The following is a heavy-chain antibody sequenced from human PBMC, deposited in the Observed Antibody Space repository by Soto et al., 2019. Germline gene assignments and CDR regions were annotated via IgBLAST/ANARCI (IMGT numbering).Heavy chain of an antibody. CDR2: INHSGST. CDR1: GGSFSGYY. D-gene: IGHD3-10*01. J-gene: IGHJ5*02. CDR3: ARDRRLIAMVRGVSLWFAP. V-gene: IGHV4-34*01. Sequence: QVQLQQWGAGLLKPSETLSLTCAVYGGSFSGYYWSWIRQPPGKGLEWIGEINHSGSTNYNPSLKSRVTISVDTSKIQFSLKRSSVTAADTAVYYCARDRRLIAMVRGVSLWFAPSGQGTLVTVSS.